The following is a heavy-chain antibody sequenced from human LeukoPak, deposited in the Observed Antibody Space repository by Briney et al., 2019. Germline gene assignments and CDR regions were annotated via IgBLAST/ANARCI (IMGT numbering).Heavy chain of an antibody. V-gene: IGHV3-7*01. Sequence: GGSLRLSCAASGFTSSSYWMSWVRQAPGKGLEWVANIKQDGSEKYYVDSVKGRFTISRDNAKNSLYLQMNSLRAEDTAVYYCARAYYDFWSGYYDYWGQGTLVTVSS. D-gene: IGHD3-3*01. J-gene: IGHJ4*02. CDR1: GFTSSSYW. CDR2: IKQDGSEK. CDR3: ARAYYDFWSGYYDY.